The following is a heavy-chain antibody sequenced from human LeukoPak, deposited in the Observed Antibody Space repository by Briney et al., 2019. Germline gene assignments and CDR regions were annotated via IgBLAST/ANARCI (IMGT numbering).Heavy chain of an antibody. D-gene: IGHD3-9*01. CDR3: AKDGVMSGYDILTY. Sequence: GGSLRLSCAASGFTFSSYAMSWVRQAPGKGLEWVSAISGSGGSTYYADSVKGRFTISRDNPKNTLYLQMNSLRAEDTAVYYCAKDGVMSGYDILTYWGQGTLVTVSS. V-gene: IGHV3-23*01. CDR2: ISGSGGST. CDR1: GFTFSSYA. J-gene: IGHJ4*02.